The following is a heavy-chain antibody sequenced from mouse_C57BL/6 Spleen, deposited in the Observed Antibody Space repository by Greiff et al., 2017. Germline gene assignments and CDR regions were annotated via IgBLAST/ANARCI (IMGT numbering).Heavy chain of an antibody. V-gene: IGHV1-54*01. CDR3: ARGDYDYIFDY. CDR1: GYAFTNYL. Sequence: LQESGAELVRPGTSVKVSCKASGYAFTNYLIEWVKQRPGQGLEWIGVINPGSGGTNYNEKFKGKATLTADKSSSTAYMQLSSLTSEDSAVYFCARGDYDYIFDYWGQGTTLTVSS. CDR2: INPGSGGT. D-gene: IGHD2-4*01. J-gene: IGHJ2*01.